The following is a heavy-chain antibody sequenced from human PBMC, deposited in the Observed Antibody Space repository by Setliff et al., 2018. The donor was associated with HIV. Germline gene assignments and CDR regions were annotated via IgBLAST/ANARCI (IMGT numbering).Heavy chain of an antibody. CDR3: VTSSSWSFRLNF. Sequence: SETLSLTCAVYGASFSGYYWAWIRQSPGTGLEWIGEINHSGKTNYNPSLKSRVTISVDTSKNQFSLKVTSVTAADTAVYYCVTSSSWSFRLNFWGQGMLVTVS. D-gene: IGHD6-13*01. J-gene: IGHJ4*02. CDR2: INHSGKT. CDR1: GASFSGYY. V-gene: IGHV4-34*01.